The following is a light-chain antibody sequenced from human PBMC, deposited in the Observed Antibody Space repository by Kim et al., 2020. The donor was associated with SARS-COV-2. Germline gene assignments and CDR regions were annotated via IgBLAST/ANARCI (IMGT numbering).Light chain of an antibody. CDR2: RSD. Sequence: ELTQPPSASGTPGQRVTISCSGSSSNIGSNYVYWYQQVPGTAPKLLIYRSDQRPSGVPDRFSGSRSGTSASLAISGLRSEDEADYYCAAWDDSLRGPVFGGGTQLTVL. J-gene: IGLJ3*02. CDR1: SSNIGSNY. CDR3: AAWDDSLRGPV. V-gene: IGLV1-47*01.